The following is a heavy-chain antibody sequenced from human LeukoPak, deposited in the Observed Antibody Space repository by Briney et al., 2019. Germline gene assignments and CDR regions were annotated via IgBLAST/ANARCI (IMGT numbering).Heavy chain of an antibody. CDR2: IIPIFGTA. CDR1: GRTFSSYA. CDR3: AREAAVVINWYFDL. J-gene: IGHJ2*01. V-gene: IGHV1-69*13. Sequence: GASVKVSCKASGRTFSSYAISWVRQAPGQGLEWMGRIIPIFGTANYAQKFQGRVTITADESTSTAYMELSSLRSEDTAMYYCAREAAVVINWYFDLWGRGTLVTVSS. D-gene: IGHD3-22*01.